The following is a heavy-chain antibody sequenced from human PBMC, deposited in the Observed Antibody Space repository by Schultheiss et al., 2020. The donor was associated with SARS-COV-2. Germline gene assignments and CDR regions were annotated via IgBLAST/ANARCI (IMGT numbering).Heavy chain of an antibody. V-gene: IGHV3-30*01. CDR1: GFTFSSYA. CDR2: ISYDGSNK. CDR3: ARELYDYGDYAFDY. D-gene: IGHD4-17*01. Sequence: GGSLRLSCAASGFTFSSYAMHWVRQAPGKGLEWVAVISYDGSNKYYADSVKGRFTISRDNSKNTLYLQMNSLRAEDTAVYYCARELYDYGDYAFDYWGQGTLVTVSS. J-gene: IGHJ4*02.